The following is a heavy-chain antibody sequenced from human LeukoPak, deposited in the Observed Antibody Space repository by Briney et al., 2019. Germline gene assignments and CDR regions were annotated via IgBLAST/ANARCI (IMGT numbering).Heavy chain of an antibody. J-gene: IGHJ4*02. Sequence: PSETLSLTCAVPGYSISSGYYWGWIRQPPGKGLEWIGSIYHSGSTYYNPSLKSRVTISVDTSKNQFSLRLSSVTAADTAVYYCARVVSSSWYYSDYWGQGTLVTVSS. CDR1: GYSISSGYY. D-gene: IGHD6-13*01. V-gene: IGHV4-38-2*01. CDR2: IYHSGST. CDR3: ARVVSSSWYYSDY.